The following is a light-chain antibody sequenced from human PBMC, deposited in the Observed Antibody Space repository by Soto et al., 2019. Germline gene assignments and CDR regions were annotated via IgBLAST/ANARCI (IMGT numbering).Light chain of an antibody. CDR3: SSYTISTTWV. CDR2: EVR. J-gene: IGLJ3*02. Sequence: QAVLTQPASVSGSPGQSITISCTGTSNDVGGFDYVSWYQRHPGKAPKLMISEVRIRPSGVSNRFSGSKSGNTASLTISGLQAEDEADYYCSSYTISTTWVFGGGTKVTVL. V-gene: IGLV2-14*01. CDR1: SNDVGGFDY.